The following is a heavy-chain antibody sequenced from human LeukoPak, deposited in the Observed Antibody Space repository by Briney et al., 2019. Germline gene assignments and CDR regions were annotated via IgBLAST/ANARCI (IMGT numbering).Heavy chain of an antibody. D-gene: IGHD2-2*01. CDR3: ARGADIVVVPAATVVDAFDI. Sequence: GGSLRLSCAASGFTFSSYWMSWVRQAPGKGLEWAANIKQDGSEKYYVDSVKGRFTISRDNAKNSLYLQMNSLRAEDTAVYYCARGADIVVVPAATVVDAFDIWGQGTMVTVSS. CDR1: GFTFSSYW. J-gene: IGHJ3*02. V-gene: IGHV3-7*03. CDR2: IKQDGSEK.